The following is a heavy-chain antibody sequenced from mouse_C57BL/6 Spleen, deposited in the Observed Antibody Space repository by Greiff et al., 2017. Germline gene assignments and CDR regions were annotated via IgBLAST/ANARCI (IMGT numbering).Heavy chain of an antibody. CDR1: GYTFTSYW. CDR2: IDPSDSYT. D-gene: IGHD1-1*01. CDR3: ARSGYYGSSPPWFAY. V-gene: IGHV1-69*01. J-gene: IGHJ3*01. Sequence: QVQLQQPGAELVMPGASVKLSCKASGYTFTSYWMHWVKQRPGQGLEWIGEIDPSDSYTNYNQKFKGKSTLTVDKSSSTAYMQLSSLTSEDSAVYYWARSGYYGSSPPWFAYWGQGTLVTVSA.